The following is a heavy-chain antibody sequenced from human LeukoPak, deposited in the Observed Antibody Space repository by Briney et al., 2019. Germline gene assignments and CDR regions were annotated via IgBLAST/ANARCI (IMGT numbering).Heavy chain of an antibody. D-gene: IGHD3-22*01. CDR1: GGSISSSRYY. CDR2: IYNSGST. J-gene: IGHJ4*02. CDR3: ARREYYDSSGYR. Sequence: PSETLSLTCTVSGGSISSSRYYWGWIRQPPGKGLEWIGSIYNSGSTYYNPSLKSRVTISVDTSKNQFSLKLSSVTAADTAVYFCARREYYDSSGYRWGQGTLVTVSS. V-gene: IGHV4-39*01.